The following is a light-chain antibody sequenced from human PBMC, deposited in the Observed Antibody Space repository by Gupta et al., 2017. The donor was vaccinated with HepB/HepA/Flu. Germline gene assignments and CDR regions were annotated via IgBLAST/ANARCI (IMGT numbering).Light chain of an antibody. CDR3: QQYDTTPPT. J-gene: IGKJ4*01. Sequence: VVLMQSPGSLSLSPGERATLSCRASQRVGDYLAWYQQTPGQAPRLLISGASSRATGIPDRFSGSGSGTDFTLTISRLEPEDFAVYYCQQYDTTPPTFGGGTKVEI. CDR1: QRVGDY. V-gene: IGKV3-20*01. CDR2: GAS.